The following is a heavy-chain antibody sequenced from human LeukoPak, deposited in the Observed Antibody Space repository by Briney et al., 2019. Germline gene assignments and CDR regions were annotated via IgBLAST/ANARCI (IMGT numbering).Heavy chain of an antibody. CDR3: ARLIVVVPAAIKDYYMDV. D-gene: IGHD2-2*02. J-gene: IGHJ6*03. CDR2: INSDGSST. V-gene: IGHV3-74*01. Sequence: GGSLRLSCAASGFTFSSYWMHWVRQAPGKGLVWVSRINSDGSSTSYADSVKGRFTISRDNAKNTLYLQMNSLRAEDTAVYYCARLIVVVPAAIKDYYMDVWGKGTMVTVSS. CDR1: GFTFSSYW.